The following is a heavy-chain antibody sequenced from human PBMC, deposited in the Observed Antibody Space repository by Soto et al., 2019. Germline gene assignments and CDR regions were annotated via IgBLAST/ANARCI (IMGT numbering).Heavy chain of an antibody. CDR3: ATDFWIYCSSTSCQIDY. Sequence: EVQLVESGGDLVKPGGSLRLSCAASGFTCSGAWMSWVRQAPGKGLEWVGRIKSKTDGGTTDYAAPVKGRFTISRDDSKNKLYLQMNRLKTEETAVYYCATDFWIYCSSTSCQIDYWGYGTLVTASS. CDR1: GFTCSGAW. CDR2: IKSKTDGGTT. D-gene: IGHD2-2*01. J-gene: IGHJ4*01. V-gene: IGHV3-15*01.